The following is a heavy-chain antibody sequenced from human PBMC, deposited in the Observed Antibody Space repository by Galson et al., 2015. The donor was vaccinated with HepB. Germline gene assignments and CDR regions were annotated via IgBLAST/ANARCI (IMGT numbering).Heavy chain of an antibody. D-gene: IGHD6-19*01. J-gene: IGHJ3*02. CDR2: IYSGGST. CDR3: ARVTHSSGWYDAFDI. V-gene: IGHV3-53*01. CDR1: GFTFSNAW. Sequence: SLRLSCAASGFTFSNAWMSWVRQAPGKGLEWVSVIYSGGSTYYADSVKGRFTISRDNSKNTLYLQMNSLRAEDTAVYYCARVTHSSGWYDAFDIWGQGTMVTVSS.